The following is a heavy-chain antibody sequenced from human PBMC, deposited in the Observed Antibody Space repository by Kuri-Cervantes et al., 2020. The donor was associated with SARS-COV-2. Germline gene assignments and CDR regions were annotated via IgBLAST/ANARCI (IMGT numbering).Heavy chain of an antibody. J-gene: IGHJ6*03. CDR1: GFTFSDYY. Sequence: GESLKISCAASGFTFSDYYMSWIRQAPGKGLEWVSYISSSGSTIYYADSVKGRFTISRDNAKNSLYLQMNSLRAEDTAVYYCASLGFDDNLYYYYYMDVWGKGTTVTVSS. CDR2: ISSSGSTI. V-gene: IGHV3-11*04. CDR3: ASLGFDDNLYYYYYMDV. D-gene: IGHD5-12*01.